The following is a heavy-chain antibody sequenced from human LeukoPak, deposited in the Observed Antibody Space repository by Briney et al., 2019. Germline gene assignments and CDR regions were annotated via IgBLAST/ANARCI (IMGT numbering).Heavy chain of an antibody. V-gene: IGHV4-59*01. Sequence: PSETLSLTCTVSGGSISSYYWSWIRQPPGKGLEWIGYIYYSGSTNYNPSLKSRVTISVDTSKNQFSQKLSSVTAADTAVYYCARAVSYYYDSSGTAYGLDVWGQGTTVTVSS. D-gene: IGHD3-22*01. J-gene: IGHJ6*02. CDR2: IYYSGST. CDR3: ARAVSYYYDSSGTAYGLDV. CDR1: GGSISSYY.